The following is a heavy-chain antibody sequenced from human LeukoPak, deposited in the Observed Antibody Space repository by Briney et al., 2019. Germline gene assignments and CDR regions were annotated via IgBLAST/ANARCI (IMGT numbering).Heavy chain of an antibody. J-gene: IGHJ4*02. Sequence: SGPTLVKPTQTLTLTCTFSGFSLTTSGVGVGWIGQPPGKALEWLALIYWDDDKRYSPSLKSRVTITKDTSKNQMVLTMTNMDPVDTATYYCSRTRRGQIGWTNDYWGQGTLVTVSS. CDR1: GFSLTTSGVG. CDR2: IYWDDDK. D-gene: IGHD6-19*01. CDR3: SRTRRGQIGWTNDY. V-gene: IGHV2-5*02.